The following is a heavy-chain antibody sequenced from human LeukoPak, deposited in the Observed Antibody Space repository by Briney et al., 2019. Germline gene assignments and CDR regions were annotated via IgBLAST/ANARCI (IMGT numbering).Heavy chain of an antibody. CDR3: ASLSTLGVDHDS. Sequence: SQTPSLTCTVSGGAITDGNHYWSWTRQRPGGGLEWIGYIHYSGSTDYIVSLRSRLTMSLDTSKSQFSLRLTSVTAADTAVYYCASLSTLGVDHDSWGQGTLVTVSS. V-gene: IGHV4-30-4*01. CDR1: GGAITDGNHY. D-gene: IGHD3-10*01. CDR2: IHYSGST. J-gene: IGHJ4*02.